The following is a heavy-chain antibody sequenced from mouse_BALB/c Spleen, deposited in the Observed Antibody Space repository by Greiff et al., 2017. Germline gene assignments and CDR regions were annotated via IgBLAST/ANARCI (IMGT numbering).Heavy chain of an antibody. J-gene: IGHJ2*01. V-gene: IGHV1S41*01. D-gene: IGHD4-1*01. Sequence: DLVKPGASVKLSCKASGYTFTSYWINWIKQRPGQGLEWIGRIAPGSGSTYYNEMFKGKATLTVDTSSSTAYIQLSSLSSEDSAVYFCAREGVLGHFDYWGQGTTRTVSS. CDR2: IAPGSGST. CDR1: GYTFTSYW. CDR3: AREGVLGHFDY.